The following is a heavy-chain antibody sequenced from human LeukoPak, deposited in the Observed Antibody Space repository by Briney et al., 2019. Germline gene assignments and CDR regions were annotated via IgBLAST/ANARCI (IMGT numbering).Heavy chain of an antibody. CDR3: ARSRGGGWYYSDY. CDR1: GGSISSYY. D-gene: IGHD6-19*01. J-gene: IGHJ4*02. CDR2: IYYSGST. V-gene: IGHV4-59*08. Sequence: SETLSLTCTVSGGSISSYYWSWIRQPPGKGLEWIGYIYYSGSTNYNPSLKSRVTISVDTSKNQFSLKLSSVTAADTAVYYYARSRGGGWYYSDYWGQGTLVTVSS.